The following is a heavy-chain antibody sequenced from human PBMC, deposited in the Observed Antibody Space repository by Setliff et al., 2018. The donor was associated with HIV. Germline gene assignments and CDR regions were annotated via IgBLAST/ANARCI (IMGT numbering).Heavy chain of an antibody. CDR1: GGSFSGYY. CDR2: INHSGST. J-gene: IGHJ6*03. D-gene: IGHD6-13*01. V-gene: IGHV4-34*01. Sequence: SETLSLTCAVYGGSFSGYYWSWIRQPPGKGLEWIGEINHSGSTNYNPSLKSRVTISVDTSKNQFSLKLSSVTAADTAVYYCAREGYSSSWSYYYYMDVWGKGTTVTVSS. CDR3: AREGYSSSWSYYYYMDV.